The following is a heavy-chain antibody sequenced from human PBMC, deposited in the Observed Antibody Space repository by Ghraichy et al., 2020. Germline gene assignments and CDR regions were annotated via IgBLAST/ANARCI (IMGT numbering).Heavy chain of an antibody. J-gene: IGHJ4*02. CDR1: GYTFTNSF. CDR2: IRPNDGVT. CDR3: ARERDSAHQFFDY. D-gene: IGHD2-2*01. V-gene: IGHV1-46*01. Sequence: ASVKVSCKASGYTFTNSFMHWVRQAPGQGLEWMGLIRPNDGVTYYTQKFHGRVTMTRDTSTTTVYMELSSLRSDDTAVYYCARERDSAHQFFDYWGQGTLVTVSS.